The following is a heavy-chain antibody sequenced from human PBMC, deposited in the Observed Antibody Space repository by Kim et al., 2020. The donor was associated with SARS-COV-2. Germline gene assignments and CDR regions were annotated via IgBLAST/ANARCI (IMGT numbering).Heavy chain of an antibody. J-gene: IGHJ4*02. Sequence: RDGSTTNYADSVKGRFSIFRDNAKNTMYLQLNNLRVEDTAIYYCVRIMGYWGQGTLVTVSS. V-gene: IGHV3-74*01. CDR2: RDGSTT. CDR3: VRIMGY. D-gene: IGHD2-8*01.